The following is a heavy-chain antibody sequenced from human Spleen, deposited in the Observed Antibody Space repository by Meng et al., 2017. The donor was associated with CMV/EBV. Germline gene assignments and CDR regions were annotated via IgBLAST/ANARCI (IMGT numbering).Heavy chain of an antibody. J-gene: IGHJ5*02. V-gene: IGHV4-39*02. CDR2: IYYRGNT. Sequence: YWGWIRQPPGKGLEWIGSIYYRGNTRHNPSLKSRVTMSIDTSKNELSLKLRTVTAADTAVYYCARGGLRLGRVPAAKSPYSAGWFDPWGQGTLVTVSS. CDR3: ARGGLRLGRVPAAKSPYSAGWFDP. CDR1: Y. D-gene: IGHD2-2*01.